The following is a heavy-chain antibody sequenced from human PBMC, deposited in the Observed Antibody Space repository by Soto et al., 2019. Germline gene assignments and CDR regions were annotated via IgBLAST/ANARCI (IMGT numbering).Heavy chain of an antibody. J-gene: IGHJ4*02. CDR1: GFTFDDYA. CDR3: AKGGDYDFWSGYPD. CDR2: ISWNSGSI. V-gene: IGHV3-9*01. D-gene: IGHD3-3*01. Sequence: EVQLVESGGGLVQPGRSLRLSCAASGFTFDDYAMHWVRQAPGKGLEWVSGISWNSGSIGYADSVKGRFTISRDNAKNSLYLQMNSLRAEDTALYYCAKGGDYDFWSGYPDWGQGTLVTVSS.